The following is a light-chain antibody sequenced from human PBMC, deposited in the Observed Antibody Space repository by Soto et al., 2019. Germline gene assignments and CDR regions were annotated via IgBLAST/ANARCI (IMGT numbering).Light chain of an antibody. J-gene: IGKJ2*01. CDR3: QKYNSAPYT. CDR1: QGISNY. CDR2: AAS. V-gene: IGKV1-27*01. Sequence: DIQMTQSPSSLSASVGDRVTITCRASQGISNYLAWYQQKPGKVPKLLIYAASTLQSGVPSRFSGSGSGTDCTLTISSLQPEEVATYYWQKYNSAPYTFGQGTKLEIK.